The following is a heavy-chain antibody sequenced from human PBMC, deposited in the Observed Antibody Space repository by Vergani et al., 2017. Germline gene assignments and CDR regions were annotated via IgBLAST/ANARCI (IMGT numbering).Heavy chain of an antibody. V-gene: IGHV1-18*01. J-gene: IGHJ3*02. Sequence: QVQLVQSGAEVKKPGASVKVSCKASGYTFTSYGINWVRQDPGQGLEWMGWISAYNDNTNYAPKLQGRVTMTTDTSTTTAYMELRRLRSDDTAVYYCARDALYCSAAGSYYSGPRDGPRPSAFDIWGQGTVVTVSS. CDR2: ISAYNDNT. D-gene: IGHD3-10*01. CDR1: GYTFTSYG. CDR3: ARDALYCSAAGSYYSGPRDGPRPSAFDI.